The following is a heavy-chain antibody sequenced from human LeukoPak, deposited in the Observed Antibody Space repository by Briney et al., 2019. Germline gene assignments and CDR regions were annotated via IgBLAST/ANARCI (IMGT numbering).Heavy chain of an antibody. V-gene: IGHV4-34*01. CDR2: INHSGST. CDR1: GGSFSGYY. D-gene: IGHD2-8*01. Sequence: PSETLSLTCGVYGGSFSGYYWTWIRQPPGKGLEWIGEINHSGSTNYNPSLKSRVTISVDTSKNQFSLKLSSVTAADTAVYYCARATYNGGPSWFDPWGQGTLVTVSS. J-gene: IGHJ5*02. CDR3: ARATYNGGPSWFDP.